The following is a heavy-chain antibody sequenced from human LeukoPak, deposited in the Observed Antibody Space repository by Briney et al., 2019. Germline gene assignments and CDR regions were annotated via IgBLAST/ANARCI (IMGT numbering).Heavy chain of an antibody. D-gene: IGHD3-10*01. J-gene: IGHJ4*02. V-gene: IGHV4-39*01. Sequence: SETLSLTCTVSGGSISSSTYYWGWIRQPPGKGLEWIGSIYYSGSTYYNPSLKSRVTISVDTSKNQFSLKLSSVTAADTAVYYCATPRVAMVRGVIMTPTVRWGQGTLVTVSS. CDR1: GGSISSSTYY. CDR3: ATPRVAMVRGVIMTPTVR. CDR2: IYYSGST.